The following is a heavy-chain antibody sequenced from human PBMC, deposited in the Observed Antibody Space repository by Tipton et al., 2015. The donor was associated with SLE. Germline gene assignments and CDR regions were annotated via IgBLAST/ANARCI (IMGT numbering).Heavy chain of an antibody. CDR3: ARSTTTMNLPRFDF. Sequence: TLSLTCTVSGASIGSGSHFWTWIRQLAEKGPEYVGRIHTTGSTNYNPSLRSRVTMSVDTSKNQFSLKVTSVTAADTAVYFCARSTTTMNLPRFDFWGLGTLVTVSS. D-gene: IGHD4-17*01. CDR1: GASIGSGSHF. CDR2: IHTTGST. J-gene: IGHJ4*02. V-gene: IGHV4-61*02.